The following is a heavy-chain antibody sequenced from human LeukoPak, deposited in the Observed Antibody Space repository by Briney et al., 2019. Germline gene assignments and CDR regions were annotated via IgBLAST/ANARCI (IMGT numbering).Heavy chain of an antibody. CDR2: INHSGST. CDR1: GGSFSGYY. J-gene: IGHJ4*02. V-gene: IGHV4-34*01. D-gene: IGHD6-13*01. Sequence: SETLSLTCAVYGGSFSGYYWSWIRQPPGKGLEWIGEINHSGSTNYNPSLKSRVTISVDTSKNQFSLKLSSVTAADTAVYYCASRAAALDSWGQGPLVTVSS. CDR3: ASRAAALDS.